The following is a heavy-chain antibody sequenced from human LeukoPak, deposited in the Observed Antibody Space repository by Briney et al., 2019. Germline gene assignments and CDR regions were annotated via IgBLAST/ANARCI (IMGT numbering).Heavy chain of an antibody. V-gene: IGHV3-23*01. Sequence: GGSLRLSCAASGFTFSNYAMSWVRQAPGKGLEWVSGISDGGASTYYADSVQGRFTISRDNAKNTLYLQLNSLRAEDTAVYYCAKRYVTTSSRYFDYWGQGTLVTVSS. CDR3: AKRYVTTSSRYFDY. CDR1: GFTFSNYA. J-gene: IGHJ4*02. D-gene: IGHD4-11*01. CDR2: ISDGGAST.